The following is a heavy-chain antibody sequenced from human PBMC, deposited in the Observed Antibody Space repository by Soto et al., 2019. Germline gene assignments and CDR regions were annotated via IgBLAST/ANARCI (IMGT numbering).Heavy chain of an antibody. D-gene: IGHD2-15*01. Sequence: QVQLVQSGAEVKKPGASVKVSCKASGYTFTSYGISWVRQAPGQGLEWMGWISAYNGNTNYAQKLQGRVTMTTDTSTSTAYMELRSLRSDDTAVYYCARQLDPTNTVVSNWFDPWGQGTLVTVSS. J-gene: IGHJ5*02. CDR2: ISAYNGNT. CDR3: ARQLDPTNTVVSNWFDP. CDR1: GYTFTSYG. V-gene: IGHV1-18*04.